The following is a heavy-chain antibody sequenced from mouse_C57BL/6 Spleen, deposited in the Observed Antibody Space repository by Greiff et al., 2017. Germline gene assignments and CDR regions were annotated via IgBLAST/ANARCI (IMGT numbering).Heavy chain of an antibody. V-gene: IGHV5-4*01. CDR2: ISDGGSYT. Sequence: EVQLVESGGGLVKPGGSLKLSCAASGFTFSSYAMSWVRQTPEKRLEWVATISDGGSYTYYPDNVKGRFTISRDNAKNNLYLQMSHLKSEDTAMYYCARDSTTVVSYWYFDVWGTGTTVTVSS. J-gene: IGHJ1*03. CDR1: GFTFSSYA. D-gene: IGHD1-1*01. CDR3: ARDSTTVVSYWYFDV.